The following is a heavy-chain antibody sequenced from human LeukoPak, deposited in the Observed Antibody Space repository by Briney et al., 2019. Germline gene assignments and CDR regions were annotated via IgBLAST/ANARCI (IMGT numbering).Heavy chain of an antibody. D-gene: IGHD5-12*01. Sequence: GGSLRLSCAASGFTFSSYSMNWVRQAPGKGLEWVSSISSSSSYIYYADSVKGRFTISRDIAKNSLYLQMNSLRAEDTAVYYCARPGYSGYDYGMDVWGQGTTVTVSS. CDR1: GFTFSSYS. CDR2: ISSSSSYI. CDR3: ARPGYSGYDYGMDV. J-gene: IGHJ6*02. V-gene: IGHV3-21*01.